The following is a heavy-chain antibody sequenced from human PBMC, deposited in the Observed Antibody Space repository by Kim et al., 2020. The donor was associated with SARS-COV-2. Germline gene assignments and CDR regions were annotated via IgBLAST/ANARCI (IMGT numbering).Heavy chain of an antibody. D-gene: IGHD4-17*01. V-gene: IGHV1-69*13. J-gene: IGHJ6*02. Sequence: SVKVSCKASGGTFSSYAISWVRQAPGQGLEWMGGIIPIFGTANYAQKFQGRVTITADESTSTAYMELSSLRSEDTAVYYCARGTHYGGVQYYYYGMDVWGQGTTVTVSS. CDR2: IIPIFGTA. CDR3: ARGTHYGGVQYYYYGMDV. CDR1: GGTFSSYA.